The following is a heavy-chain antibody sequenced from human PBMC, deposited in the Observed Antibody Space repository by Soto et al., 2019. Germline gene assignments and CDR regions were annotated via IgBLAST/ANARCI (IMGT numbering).Heavy chain of an antibody. Sequence: QITLKESGPTLVKPTQTLTLTCTFSGFSLSTSGVGVGWIRQHPGKALEWLALIYWDDDKRYSPSLRSRLTTSKDTSNNQVVITMTNMAPVDTATSYCIQSRCGGDCLQSYASHYYYGMDVWGQGTTVTVSS. V-gene: IGHV2-5*02. CDR1: GFSLSTSGVG. CDR3: IQSRCGGDCLQSYASHYYYGMDV. D-gene: IGHD2-21*02. J-gene: IGHJ6*02. CDR2: IYWDDDK.